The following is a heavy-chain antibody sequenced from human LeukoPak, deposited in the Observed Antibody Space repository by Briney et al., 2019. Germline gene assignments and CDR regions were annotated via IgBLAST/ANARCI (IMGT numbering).Heavy chain of an antibody. CDR1: GGSCSGYY. J-gene: IGHJ4*02. Sequence: PSETLSRTCAVYGGSCSGYYWSWIRQPPGNGLEWSGEINHSGSTNYNTSLKSRVTISVDTSKNQFSLKLSSVTAADTAVYYCARVYGDYGALVDGYFDYWRQGTLVTVFS. V-gene: IGHV4-34*01. CDR3: ARVYGDYGALVDGYFDY. CDR2: INHSGST. D-gene: IGHD4-17*01.